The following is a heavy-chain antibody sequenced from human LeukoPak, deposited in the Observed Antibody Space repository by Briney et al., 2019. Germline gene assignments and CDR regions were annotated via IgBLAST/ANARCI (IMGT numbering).Heavy chain of an antibody. J-gene: IGHJ2*01. Sequence: NPGGSLRLSCAASGFTFSNYNLIWVRQAPGKGLEWVSSISSISSYIYYADSVKGRFSISRDNAKNSLYLQMNSLRAEDTAVYYCARVPYYYDTTGDPKDWYFDLXGRGTLVTVSX. CDR2: ISSISSYI. CDR3: ARVPYYYDTTGDPKDWYFDL. CDR1: GFTFSNYN. D-gene: IGHD3-22*01. V-gene: IGHV3-21*01.